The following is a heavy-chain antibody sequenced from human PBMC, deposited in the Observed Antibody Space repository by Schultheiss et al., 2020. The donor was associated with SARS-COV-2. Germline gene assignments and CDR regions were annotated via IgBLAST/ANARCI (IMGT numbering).Heavy chain of an antibody. Sequence: SETLSLTCAVYGGSFSGYYWSWIRQPPGKGLEWIGEIYHSGSTNYNPSLKSRVTISVDTSKNQFSLKLSSVTAADTAVYYCARVYYDFWSGPATLDYWGQGTLVTVSS. CDR2: IYHSGST. V-gene: IGHV4-34*01. J-gene: IGHJ4*02. CDR1: GGSFSGYY. CDR3: ARVYYDFWSGPATLDY. D-gene: IGHD3-3*01.